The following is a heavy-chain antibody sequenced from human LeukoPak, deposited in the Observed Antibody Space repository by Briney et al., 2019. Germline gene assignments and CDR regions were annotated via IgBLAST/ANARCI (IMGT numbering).Heavy chain of an antibody. CDR3: AKRALYGSGTHYFDC. V-gene: IGHV3-23*01. CDR2: IGISSDST. Sequence: GGSLRLSCAASGFTFSTYGMTWVRQAPGKGLEWVSDIGISSDSTYYADSVKGRFTISRDNSKNTLYLQMNSLRAEDTAVYYCAKRALYGSGTHYFDCWGQGTLVTVSS. CDR1: GFTFSTYG. D-gene: IGHD3-10*01. J-gene: IGHJ4*02.